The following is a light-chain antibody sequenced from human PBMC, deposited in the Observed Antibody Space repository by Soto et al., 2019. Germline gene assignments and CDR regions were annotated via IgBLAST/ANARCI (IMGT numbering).Light chain of an antibody. CDR3: QQYDKLPYT. CDR1: QDINNY. Sequence: DIQMTQSPSSLSASLGDRVTITCQASQDINNYLNWYQQKLGKPPKLLIYDASNLEIGVPSRFSGSASGTDFTLTIFSLQPEDIATYYCQQYDKLPYTFGQGTKLEIK. CDR2: DAS. J-gene: IGKJ2*01. V-gene: IGKV1-33*01.